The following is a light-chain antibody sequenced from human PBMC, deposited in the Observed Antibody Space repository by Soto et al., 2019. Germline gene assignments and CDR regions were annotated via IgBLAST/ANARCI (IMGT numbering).Light chain of an antibody. CDR2: GAS. CDR1: QTISSN. J-gene: IGKJ1*01. V-gene: IGKV3-15*01. CDR3: QQYVSSPWA. Sequence: IVMSQSPATLSVSPGERAMLSCRASQTISSNLAWYQQKPGQAPRLLIYGASTRATGIPARFSGSGSGTEFTLNISSLQSEDFAVYYCQQYVSSPWAFGQGTKVDIK.